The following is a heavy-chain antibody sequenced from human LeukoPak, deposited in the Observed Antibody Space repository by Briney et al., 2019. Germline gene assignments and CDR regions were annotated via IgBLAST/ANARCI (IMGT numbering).Heavy chain of an antibody. CDR2: ISSGSGYI. CDR3: VRGWFDF. V-gene: IGHV3-21*01. Sequence: KPGGSLRLSCATSGFTFSSYTMSWVRQAPGKGLEWVSSISSGSGYIKYAGSVKGRFTISRDNAENSVFLQMSSLRVDDTALYYCVRGWFDFWGQGTPVTVSP. CDR1: GFTFSSYT. J-gene: IGHJ5*01.